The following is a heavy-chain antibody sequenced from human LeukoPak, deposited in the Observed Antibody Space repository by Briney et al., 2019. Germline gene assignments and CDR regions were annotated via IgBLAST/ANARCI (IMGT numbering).Heavy chain of an antibody. CDR2: LNSDGSST. Sequence: PGGSLRLSWAASGFTFSNYWMHWVRQAPGKGLVWVSRLNSDGSSTNYADSVKGRFTISRDNAKNTLYLQMNSLRDEDTAVFYCARSRYDYIWGIDYWGQGTLVTISS. D-gene: IGHD3-16*01. CDR1: GFTFSNYW. J-gene: IGHJ4*02. CDR3: ARSRYDYIWGIDY. V-gene: IGHV3-74*01.